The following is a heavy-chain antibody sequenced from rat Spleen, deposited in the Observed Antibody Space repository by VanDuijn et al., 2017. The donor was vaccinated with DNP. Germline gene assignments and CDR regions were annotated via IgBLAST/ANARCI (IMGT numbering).Heavy chain of an antibody. CDR2: IDYEGTST. CDR1: GFTFSDYY. J-gene: IGHJ4*01. Sequence: EVQLVESGGDLVQPGRSLKLSCAASGFTFSDYYMAWVRQAPKKGLEWVASIDYEGTSTYYRDSVKGRFTISRDNAKSTLYLQMDSLRSEDTATYYCARHGIRGPMDYAMDAWGQGTSVTVSS. V-gene: IGHV5-7*01. CDR3: ARHGIRGPMDYAMDA. D-gene: IGHD4-3*01.